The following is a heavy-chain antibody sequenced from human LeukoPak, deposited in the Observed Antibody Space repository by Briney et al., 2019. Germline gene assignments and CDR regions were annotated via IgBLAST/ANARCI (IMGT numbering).Heavy chain of an antibody. J-gene: IGHJ6*02. V-gene: IGHV3-30*14. D-gene: IGHD3-22*01. CDR3: ARDQYYYDTTGYSDYYGMDV. CDR2: LSYDGTKK. CDR1: GFMFNTYA. Sequence: PGGSLRLSCAASGFMFNTYAMHWVRQPPGKGLGWVACLSYDGTKKYYADSVKGRFTISRDSSKNTLFLQMNSPRVEDTAVYYCARDQYYYDTTGYSDYYGMDVWGQGTTVTVSS.